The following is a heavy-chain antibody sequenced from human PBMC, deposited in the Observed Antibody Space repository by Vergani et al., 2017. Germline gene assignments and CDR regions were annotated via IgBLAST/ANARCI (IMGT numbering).Heavy chain of an antibody. D-gene: IGHD3-3*02. CDR3: AGSVISAFDI. CDR2: ISSSSSYI. CDR1: GFTVSSNY. V-gene: IGHV3-21*01. Sequence: EVQLVETGGGLIQPGGSLRLSCAASGFTVSSNYMSWVRQAPGKGLEWVSSISSSSSYIYYADSVKGRFTISRDNAKNSLYLQMNSLRAEDTAVYYCAGSVISAFDIWGQGTMVTVPS. J-gene: IGHJ3*02.